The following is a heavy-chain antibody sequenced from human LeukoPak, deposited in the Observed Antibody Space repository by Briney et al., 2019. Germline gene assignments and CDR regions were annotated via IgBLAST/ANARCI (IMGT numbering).Heavy chain of an antibody. J-gene: IGHJ3*02. V-gene: IGHV1-3*01. D-gene: IGHD5-24*01. CDR3: ARVAEMATTADAFDI. Sequence: ASVKVPCKASGYTFTSYAMHWVRQAPGQRLEWMGWINAGNGNTKYSQKFQGRVTITRDTSASTAYMELSSLRSEDTAVYYCARVAEMATTADAFDIWGQGTMVTVSS. CDR1: GYTFTSYA. CDR2: INAGNGNT.